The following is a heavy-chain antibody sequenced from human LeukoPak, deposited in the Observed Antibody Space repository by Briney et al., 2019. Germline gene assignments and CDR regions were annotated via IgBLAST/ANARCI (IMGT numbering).Heavy chain of an antibody. Sequence: PGGSLRLSCAASGFTFSSYSMNWVRQAPGKGLEWVSSISSSSSYIYYADSVKGRFTISRDNAKNSLYLQMNSLRAEDTAVYYCAKEGYSSSWYKGDAFDIWGQGTMVTVSS. V-gene: IGHV3-21*01. D-gene: IGHD6-13*01. J-gene: IGHJ3*02. CDR3: AKEGYSSSWYKGDAFDI. CDR1: GFTFSSYS. CDR2: ISSSSSYI.